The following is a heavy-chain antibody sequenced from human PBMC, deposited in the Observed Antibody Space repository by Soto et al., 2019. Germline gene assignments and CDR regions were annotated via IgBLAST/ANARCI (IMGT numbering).Heavy chain of an antibody. J-gene: IGHJ6*03. V-gene: IGHV5-51*01. D-gene: IGHD2-2*01. CDR2: IYPGDSDT. CDR1: GYSFTSYW. CDR3: ARHDIVVVPADFYYYYYYMDV. Sequence: GESLKISCKGSGYSFTSYWIGWVRQMPGKGLEWMGIIYPGDSDTRYSPSFQGQVTISADKSISTAYLQWSSLKASDTAMYYCARHDIVVVPADFYYYYYYMDVWGKGTTVTVSS.